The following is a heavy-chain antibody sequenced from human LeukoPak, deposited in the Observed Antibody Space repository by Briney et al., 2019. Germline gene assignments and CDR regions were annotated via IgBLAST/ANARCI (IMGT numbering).Heavy chain of an antibody. Sequence: GGSLRLSCAASGFTFSSYAMSWVRQAPGKGLEWVSAISGSGGSTHYADSVKGRFTISRDNSKNTLYLQMNSLRAEDTAVYYCAKDSYSSGWYAEDYWGQGTLVTVSS. CDR2: ISGSGGST. V-gene: IGHV3-23*01. D-gene: IGHD6-19*01. CDR1: GFTFSSYA. J-gene: IGHJ4*02. CDR3: AKDSYSSGWYAEDY.